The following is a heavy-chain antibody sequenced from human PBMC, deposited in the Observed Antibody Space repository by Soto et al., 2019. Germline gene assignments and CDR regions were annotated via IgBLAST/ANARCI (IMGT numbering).Heavy chain of an antibody. CDR3: ERRYRYSGGDCYPFDY. CDR2: IYYSGST. Sequence: SETLSLTCTVSGGSISSSSYYWGWIRQPPGKGLEWIGSIYYSGSTYYNPSLKSRVTISVDTSKNQFSLKLSSVTAADTAVYYCERRYRYSGGDCYPFDYWGQGTLVTVSS. CDR1: GGSISSSSYY. J-gene: IGHJ4*02. D-gene: IGHD2-21*02. V-gene: IGHV4-39*01.